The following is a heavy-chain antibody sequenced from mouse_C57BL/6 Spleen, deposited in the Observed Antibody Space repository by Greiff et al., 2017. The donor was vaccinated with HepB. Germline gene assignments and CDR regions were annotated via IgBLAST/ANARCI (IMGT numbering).Heavy chain of an antibody. CDR2: IYPGDGDT. J-gene: IGHJ3*01. CDR3: AWAYYSNPLAD. CDR1: GYAFSSSW. V-gene: IGHV1-82*01. D-gene: IGHD2-5*01. Sequence: QVQLQQSGPELVKPGASVKISSKASGYAFSSSWMNWVKQRPGKGLEWIGRIYPGDGDTNYNGKFKGKATLTADKSSSTAYMQISSLTSEDSAVYFGAWAYYSNPLADWGQGTLVTVSA.